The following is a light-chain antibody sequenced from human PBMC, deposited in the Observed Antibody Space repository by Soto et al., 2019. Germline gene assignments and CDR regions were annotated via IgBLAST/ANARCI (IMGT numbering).Light chain of an antibody. V-gene: IGKV3-20*01. Sequence: ETVLTLSPGTLSLSPGERATLSCRASQSVNNNYLAWHQQKPGQAPRLLIYGASSRATGVPDRFSGSGSGTDFTLTISRLEPEDFAVYYCHQYGSIPRTFGQGTKLEIK. J-gene: IGKJ2*01. CDR2: GAS. CDR1: QSVNNNY. CDR3: HQYGSIPRT.